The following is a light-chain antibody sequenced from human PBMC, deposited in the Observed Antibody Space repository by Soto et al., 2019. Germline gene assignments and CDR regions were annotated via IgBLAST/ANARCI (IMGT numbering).Light chain of an antibody. CDR2: LSSDGSH. J-gene: IGLJ2*01. CDR3: QTCAPGARVG. V-gene: IGLV4-69*01. CDR1: SGHSSYA. Sequence: QPVLTQSPSASASLGASVKLTCTLSSGHSSYAIAWHQKQPEKGPRYLMKLSSDGSHSKGDGIPDRFSGSSSGAERYLTISGLQSEDDAAYYCQTCAPGARVGFGGGTKLTVL.